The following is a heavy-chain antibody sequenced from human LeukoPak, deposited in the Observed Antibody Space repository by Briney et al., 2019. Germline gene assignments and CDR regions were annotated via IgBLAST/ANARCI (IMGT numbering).Heavy chain of an antibody. CDR2: INPNSGGT. J-gene: IGHJ4*02. D-gene: IGHD3-10*01. CDR3: ARXYXSGSSYHPDY. Sequence: ASVKVSCKASGYTFTAYYMHWVRQAPGQGLEWMGWINPNSGGTNSSQKFQDRVTLTRDTSISTAYMELGSLRSDDTAIYYCARXYXSGSSYHPDYWGQGTLVTVSS. CDR1: GYTFTAYY. V-gene: IGHV1-2*02.